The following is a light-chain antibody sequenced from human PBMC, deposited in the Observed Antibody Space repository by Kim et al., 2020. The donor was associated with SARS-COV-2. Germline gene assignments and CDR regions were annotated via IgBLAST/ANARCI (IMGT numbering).Light chain of an antibody. CDR2: GEN. J-gene: IGLJ1*01. CDR3: HARDRAGDQI. Sequence: VGLERTVRITCAGDSLRKSYPNWDLQRPGQAPLLIIYGENRRPSGIPDRISGSRSGDTASLTITGAQAEDEGDYFCHARDRAGDQIFGSGTKVTVL. CDR1: SLRKSY. V-gene: IGLV3-19*01.